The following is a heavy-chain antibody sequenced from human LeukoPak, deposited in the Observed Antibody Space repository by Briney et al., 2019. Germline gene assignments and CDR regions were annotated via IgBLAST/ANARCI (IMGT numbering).Heavy chain of an antibody. Sequence: VGSLRLSCAASGFTFSSDAMSWGRQAPGKGLEWVSAIYGRGGSTYYADSVRGRFTISRDNCKNTLYLQMNSLRAEDTAVYYCAPLTGGYYFDYWGQGTLVTVSS. D-gene: IGHD1-20*01. CDR2: IYGRGGST. J-gene: IGHJ4*02. CDR1: GFTFSSDA. V-gene: IGHV3-23*01. CDR3: APLTGGYYFDY.